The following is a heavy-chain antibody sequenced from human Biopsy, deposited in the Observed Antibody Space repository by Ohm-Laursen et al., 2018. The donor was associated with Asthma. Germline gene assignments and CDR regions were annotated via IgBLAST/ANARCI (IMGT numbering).Heavy chain of an antibody. V-gene: IGHV3-23*01. Sequence: SLRLSCTASGFTFSSYAMSWVRQAPGKGLEWVSAISGSGGSTYYADSVKGRFTISRDNSKNTLYLQMSSLRAEDTAVYYCATFPYGDYLPLDYWGQGTLVTVSS. D-gene: IGHD4-17*01. CDR2: ISGSGGST. CDR3: ATFPYGDYLPLDY. J-gene: IGHJ4*02. CDR1: GFTFSSYA.